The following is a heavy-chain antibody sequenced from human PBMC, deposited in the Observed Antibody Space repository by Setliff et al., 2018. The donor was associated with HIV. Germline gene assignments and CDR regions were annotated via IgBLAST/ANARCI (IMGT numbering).Heavy chain of an antibody. CDR3: ARDGCSGQSCYLYNWFDP. V-gene: IGHV1-3*01. D-gene: IGHD2-15*01. J-gene: IGHJ5*02. CDR1: GYGFTNHA. Sequence: ASVKVSCKASGYGFTNHAVHWVRQAPGQRLEWMGWIKVGSGNTQYSKEFQGRVTITRDTSATTAYMELSSLTSEDTAVYYCARDGCSGQSCYLYNWFDPWG. CDR2: IKVGSGNT.